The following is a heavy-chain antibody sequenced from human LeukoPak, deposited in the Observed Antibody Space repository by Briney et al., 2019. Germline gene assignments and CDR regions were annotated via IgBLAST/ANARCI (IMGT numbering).Heavy chain of an antibody. CDR3: ARVNRIEGTFDY. V-gene: IGHV4-39*07. CDR2: IYYSGST. Sequence: PSETLSLTCTVSGGSISSSSYYWGWIRRPPGKGLEWIGSIYYSGSTYYNPSLKSRVTISVDTSKNQFSLKLSSVTAADTAVYYCARVNRIEGTFDYWGQGTLVTVSS. CDR1: GGSISSSSYY. J-gene: IGHJ4*02. D-gene: IGHD3-10*01.